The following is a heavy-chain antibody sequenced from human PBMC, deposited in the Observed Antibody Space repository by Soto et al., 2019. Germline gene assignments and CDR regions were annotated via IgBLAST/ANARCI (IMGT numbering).Heavy chain of an antibody. CDR1: GFSLSTDRVG. D-gene: IGHD1-26*01. Sequence: QITLKESGPTLVKPTQTLTLTCTFSGFSLSTDRVGVGWIRQPPGEALEWLAVIYWDDSKTYRPSLESRLTITKDTSKNQVALTMTNMDSLDTATYYCAHAYGGRSLYWGPGTLVTVSS. CDR3: AHAYGGRSLY. J-gene: IGHJ4*02. V-gene: IGHV2-5*02. CDR2: IYWDDSK.